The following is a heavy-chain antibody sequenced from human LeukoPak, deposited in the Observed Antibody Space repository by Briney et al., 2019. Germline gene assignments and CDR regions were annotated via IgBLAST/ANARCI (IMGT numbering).Heavy chain of an antibody. D-gene: IGHD6-19*01. CDR3: ARTQARITVAATTFDY. CDR1: GDSVSSNSAA. J-gene: IGHJ4*02. CDR2: TYYRSKWYN. Sequence: SQTLSLTCAISGDSVSSNSAAWNWIRQSPSRGLEWLGRTYYRSKWYNDYAVSVKSRITINPDTSKNQFSLQLNSVTPEDTAVYYCARTQARITVAATTFDYWGQGTLVTVSS. V-gene: IGHV6-1*01.